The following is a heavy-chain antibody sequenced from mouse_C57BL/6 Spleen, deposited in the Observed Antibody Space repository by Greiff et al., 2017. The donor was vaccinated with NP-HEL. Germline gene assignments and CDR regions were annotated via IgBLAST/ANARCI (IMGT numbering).Heavy chain of an antibody. D-gene: IGHD3-2*02. V-gene: IGHV1-52*01. CDR3: ARQLRDYAMDY. CDR2: IDPSDSAT. J-gene: IGHJ4*01. CDR1: GYTFTSYW. Sequence: QVQLQQPGAELVRPGSSVKLSCKASGYTFTSYWMHWVKQRPIQGLEWIGNIDPSDSATHYNQKFKDKATLTVDQSSSTAYMQLSSLTSEDSAVYYCARQLRDYAMDYWGQGTSVTVSS.